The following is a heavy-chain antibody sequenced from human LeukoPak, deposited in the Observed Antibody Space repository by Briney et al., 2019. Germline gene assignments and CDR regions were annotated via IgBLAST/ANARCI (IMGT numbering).Heavy chain of an antibody. CDR1: GVSIRSYY. CDR3: ARERQNFYGSGNYYNVIDD. J-gene: IGHJ4*02. Sequence: PSETLSLTCTVSGVSIRSYYWSWIRQPPGKGLEWIGSIYYSGSTNYNPSLKSRVTISVDSSNSQFSLRLSSVTAEDTAVYFCARERQNFYGSGNYYNVIDDWGQGTLVTVSS. CDR2: IYYSGST. V-gene: IGHV4-59*13. D-gene: IGHD3-10*01.